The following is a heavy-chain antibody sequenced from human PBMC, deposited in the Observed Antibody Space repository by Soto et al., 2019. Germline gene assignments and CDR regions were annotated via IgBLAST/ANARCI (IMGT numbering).Heavy chain of an antibody. CDR2: ISYDGSNK. D-gene: IGHD3-9*01. CDR1: GFTFSSYG. J-gene: IGHJ6*02. V-gene: IGHV3-30*18. CDR3: AKEGQYYDILTGYRSYYGMDV. Sequence: QVQLVESGGGVVQPGRSLRLSCAASGFTFSSYGMHWVRQAPGKGPEWVAVISYDGSNKYYADSVKGRFTISRDNSKNRLYLQMNSLRAEDTAVYYCAKEGQYYDILTGYRSYYGMDVWGQGTTVTVSS.